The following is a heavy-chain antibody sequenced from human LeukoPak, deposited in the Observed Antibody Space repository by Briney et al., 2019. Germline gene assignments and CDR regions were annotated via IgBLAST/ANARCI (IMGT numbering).Heavy chain of an antibody. J-gene: IGHJ4*02. Sequence: GGSLRLSCTASGFTFRDYAMHWVRQAPGKGLEWVSLISGDGGRTYYADSVKGRFTISRDNSKNSLFLQMNSLRTEDTAFYYCAKDITEQGYSYGPDHWGQGTLVTVSS. D-gene: IGHD5-18*01. CDR2: ISGDGGRT. V-gene: IGHV3-43*02. CDR1: GFTFRDYA. CDR3: AKDITEQGYSYGPDH.